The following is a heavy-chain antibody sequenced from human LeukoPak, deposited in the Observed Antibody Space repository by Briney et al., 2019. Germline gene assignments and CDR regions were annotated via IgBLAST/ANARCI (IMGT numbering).Heavy chain of an antibody. CDR3: ARYFGDPQGMDV. D-gene: IGHD3-10*01. Sequence: GGSLRLSCAASGFTFSSYNMNWVRQAPGKGLEWVSYISSSTSTIYYADSVKGRFTISRDNAKNSLYLQMNSLRAEDTAVYYCARYFGDPQGMDVWGQGTTVTVSS. J-gene: IGHJ6*02. V-gene: IGHV3-48*01. CDR1: GFTFSSYN. CDR2: ISSSTSTI.